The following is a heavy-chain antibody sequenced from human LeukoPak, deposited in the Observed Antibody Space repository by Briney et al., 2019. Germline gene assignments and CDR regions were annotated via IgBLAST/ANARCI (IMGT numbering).Heavy chain of an antibody. V-gene: IGHV1-2*02. D-gene: IGHD3-22*01. CDR3: ARDAQGYYDSSGYPDY. Sequence: ASVKVSCKASGYTFTGYYMHWVRQAPGQGLEWMGWINPNSGGTNYAQKFQGGVTMTRDTSISTAYMELSRLRSDDTAVYYCARDAQGYYDSSGYPDYWGQGTLVTVSS. CDR2: INPNSGGT. CDR1: GYTFTGYY. J-gene: IGHJ4*02.